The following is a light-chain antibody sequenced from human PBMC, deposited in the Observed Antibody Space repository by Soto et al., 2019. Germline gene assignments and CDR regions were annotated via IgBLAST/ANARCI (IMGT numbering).Light chain of an antibody. CDR1: QSVSSD. V-gene: IGKV3-15*01. CDR3: QHYNHWPPL. CDR2: DAS. Sequence: IVITQSPATLSVSPGERATLSCRASQSVSSDLAWYQQRPGQAPRLLIHDASTRATGIPARFSGSGSGTEFTLTISSLQSEDFAVYYCQHYNHWPPLFGQGTKVDIK. J-gene: IGKJ1*01.